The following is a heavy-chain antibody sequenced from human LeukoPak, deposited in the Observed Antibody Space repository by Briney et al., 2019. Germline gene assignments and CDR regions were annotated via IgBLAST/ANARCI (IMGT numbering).Heavy chain of an antibody. CDR3: AKDNGRAIFGVVMGAPWFDP. Sequence: PGGSLRLSCAASVFTFSTYGMHWVRQAPGKGLEWVAFIRYDGSNKYYADSVKGRFTISRDNSKNTLYLQMNSLRVEDTAVYYCAKDNGRAIFGVVMGAPWFDPWGQGTLVTVSS. J-gene: IGHJ5*02. D-gene: IGHD3-3*01. V-gene: IGHV3-30*02. CDR2: IRYDGSNK. CDR1: VFTFSTYG.